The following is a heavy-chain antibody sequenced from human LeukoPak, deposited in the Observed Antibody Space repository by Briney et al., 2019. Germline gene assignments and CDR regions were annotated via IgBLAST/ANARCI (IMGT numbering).Heavy chain of an antibody. D-gene: IGHD3-3*01. Sequence: PSQTLSLTCTVSGGSISSGGYYWSWIRQPPGKGLEWIGYIYHSGSTYYNPSLKSRVTISVDRSKNQFSLKLSSVTAADTAVYYCARGDRFLEWPFDYWGQGTLVTVSS. J-gene: IGHJ4*02. CDR2: IYHSGST. V-gene: IGHV4-30-2*01. CDR1: GGSISSGGYY. CDR3: ARGDRFLEWPFDY.